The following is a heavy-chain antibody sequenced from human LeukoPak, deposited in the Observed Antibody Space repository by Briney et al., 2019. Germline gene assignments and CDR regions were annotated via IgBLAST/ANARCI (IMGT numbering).Heavy chain of an antibody. CDR3: ARDKSDFPFDA. CDR2: IKQDGSET. Sequence: GGSLRLSCVSSGFTLSTYWMTWVRQAPGKGLEWVANIKQDGSETYYVDSVKGRFTISRDNAKNSLYLQMNSLRAEDTAVYYCARDKSDFPFDAWGQGTLVTVSS. J-gene: IGHJ5*02. D-gene: IGHD3-3*01. V-gene: IGHV3-7*01. CDR1: GFTLSTYW.